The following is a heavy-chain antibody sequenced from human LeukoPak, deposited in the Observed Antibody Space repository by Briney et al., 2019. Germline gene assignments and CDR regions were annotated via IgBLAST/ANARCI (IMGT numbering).Heavy chain of an antibody. J-gene: IGHJ4*02. CDR1: GCSISSYY. D-gene: IGHD3-22*01. Sequence: SETLSLTCTVCGCSISSYYWSWIRQPPGKGLEWMGHLYYSGSTNYNPSLKSRVTISVDTSKNQFSLKLSSVTAADTAVYYCARGGFAYYYDSSGYYYFDYWGQGTLVTVSS. CDR3: ARGGFAYYYDSSGYYYFDY. V-gene: IGHV4-59*01. CDR2: LYYSGST.